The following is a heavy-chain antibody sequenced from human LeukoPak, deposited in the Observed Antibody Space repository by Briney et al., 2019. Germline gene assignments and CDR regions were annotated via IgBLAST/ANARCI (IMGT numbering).Heavy chain of an antibody. D-gene: IGHD5-24*01. CDR2: ITTSGGRT. Sequence: GPLRPSCAASGFTFSSFSMRWVRQAPGKGLGWGPSITTSGGRTNYADSVKGRFTISRDNSKNTLYLQMNSLRAEDTAVYYCAKALRGDGDNASDMWGQGTMVTVSS. J-gene: IGHJ3*02. CDR3: AKALRGDGDNASDM. CDR1: GFTFSSFS. V-gene: IGHV3-23*01.